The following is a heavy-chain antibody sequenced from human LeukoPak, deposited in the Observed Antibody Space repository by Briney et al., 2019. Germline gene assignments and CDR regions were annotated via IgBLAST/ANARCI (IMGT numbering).Heavy chain of an antibody. Sequence: ASGKVSCKASGYTFTIYGISWVRQAPGQGLEWMGWISAYNGNTNYSQKLQGRGTMTTDTSTSTAYMELRSLRSDDTAVYYCARDFREGPVDYWGQGTLVTVSS. V-gene: IGHV1-18*01. CDR3: ARDFREGPVDY. J-gene: IGHJ4*02. CDR2: ISAYNGNT. CDR1: GYTFTIYG.